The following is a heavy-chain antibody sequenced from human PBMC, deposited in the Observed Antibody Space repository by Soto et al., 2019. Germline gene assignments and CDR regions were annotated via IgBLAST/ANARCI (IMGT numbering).Heavy chain of an antibody. CDR3: ARDDCSGGSCYLFD. Sequence: QVQLQESGPGLVKPSQTLSLTCAVSGGSISSGDYFWSWIRQLPGKGLEWIGYISYSGSTYYNPSLKSRVEISVDTSKNQLSLKLTSVTAADTAVYYCARDDCSGGSCYLFDWGQGTLVTVSS. D-gene: IGHD2-15*01. J-gene: IGHJ4*02. CDR2: ISYSGST. CDR1: GGSISSGDYF. V-gene: IGHV4-31*11.